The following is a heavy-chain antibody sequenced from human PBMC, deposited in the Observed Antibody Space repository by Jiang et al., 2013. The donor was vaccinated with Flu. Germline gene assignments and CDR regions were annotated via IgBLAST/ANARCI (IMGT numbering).Heavy chain of an antibody. CDR2: IYYSGST. J-gene: IGHJ3*02. D-gene: IGHD3-22*01. CDR3: ARLGDYYDSSGYRDAFDI. CDR1: GGSISSYY. Sequence: PGLVKPSETLSLTCTVSGGSISSYYWSWIRQPPGKGLEWIGYIYYSGSTNXNPSLKSRVTISVDTSKNQFSLKLSSVTAADTAVYYCARLGDYYDSSGYRDAFDIWGQGTMVTVSS. V-gene: IGHV4-59*08.